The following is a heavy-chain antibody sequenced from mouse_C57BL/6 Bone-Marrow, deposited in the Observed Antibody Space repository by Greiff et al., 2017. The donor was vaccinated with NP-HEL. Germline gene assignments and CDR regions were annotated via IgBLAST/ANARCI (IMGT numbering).Heavy chain of an antibody. J-gene: IGHJ2*01. V-gene: IGHV1-85*01. Sequence: VQLQQSGPELVKPGASVKLSCKASGYTFTSYDINWVKQRPGQGLEWIGWIYPRDGSNKYNEKFKGKATLTVDTSSSTAYMELHSLTSEDSAVYFCAREEVLLFDYWGQGTTLTVSS. CDR3: AREEVLLFDY. D-gene: IGHD1-1*01. CDR1: GYTFTSYD. CDR2: IYPRDGSN.